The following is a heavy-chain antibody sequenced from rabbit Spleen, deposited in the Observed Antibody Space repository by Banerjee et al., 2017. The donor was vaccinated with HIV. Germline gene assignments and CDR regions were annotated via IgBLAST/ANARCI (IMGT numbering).Heavy chain of an antibody. D-gene: IGHD1-1*01. CDR3: ARLSSGAFNL. CDR2: VYAGSSGST. CDR1: GFSFNSGYD. Sequence: QSLEESGGGLVKPGASLTLTCKASGFSFNSGYDMCWVRQAPGKGLEWIACVYAGSSGSTYSATWAKGRFTISKTSSTTVTLQMTSLTAADTATYFCARLSSGAFNLWGPGTLVTVS. V-gene: IGHV1S40*01. J-gene: IGHJ4*01.